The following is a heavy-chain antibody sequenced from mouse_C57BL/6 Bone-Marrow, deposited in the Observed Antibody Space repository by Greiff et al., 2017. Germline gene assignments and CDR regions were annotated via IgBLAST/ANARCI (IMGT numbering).Heavy chain of an antibody. CDR1: GYTFTSYG. V-gene: IGHV1-81*01. D-gene: IGHD1-1*01. Sequence: QVQLQQSGAELVRPGASVKLSCKASGYTFTSYGISWVKQRPGQGLEWIGEIYPRSGNTYYNEKFKGKATLTVDKSSSTAYMELRSLTSEDSAVDFCARVRYCGSRRWFAYWGQGTLVTVSA. CDR2: IYPRSGNT. J-gene: IGHJ3*01. CDR3: ARVRYCGSRRWFAY.